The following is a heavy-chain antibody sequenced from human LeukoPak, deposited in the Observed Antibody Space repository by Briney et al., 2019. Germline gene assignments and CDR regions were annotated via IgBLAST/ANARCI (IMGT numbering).Heavy chain of an antibody. D-gene: IGHD1-26*01. Sequence: SQTLSLTCTVSGGSISSGDYYWSWIRQPPGKGLEWIGYIYYSGSTYYNPSLKSRVTISVDTSKNQFSLKLSSVTAADTAVYYCARCGSPWDDAFDIWGQGTMVTVSS. CDR3: ARCGSPWDDAFDI. CDR2: IYYSGST. V-gene: IGHV4-30-4*01. J-gene: IGHJ3*02. CDR1: GGSISSGDYY.